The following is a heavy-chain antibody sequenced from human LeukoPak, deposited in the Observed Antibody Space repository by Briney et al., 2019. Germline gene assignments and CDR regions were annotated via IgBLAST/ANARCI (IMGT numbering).Heavy chain of an antibody. V-gene: IGHV3-21*01. Sequence: GGSLRLSCAASGFTFSSYTMNWVRQALGKGLEWVSFISTSSSYIYYADSVKGRFTISRDNATNSLYLQMSSLRAEDTAVYYCARQQWLDGAYYFDYWGQGTLVTVSS. CDR3: ARQQWLDGAYYFDY. D-gene: IGHD6-19*01. CDR2: ISTSSSYI. J-gene: IGHJ4*02. CDR1: GFTFSSYT.